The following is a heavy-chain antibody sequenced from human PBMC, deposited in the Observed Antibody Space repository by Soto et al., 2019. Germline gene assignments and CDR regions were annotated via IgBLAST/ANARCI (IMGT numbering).Heavy chain of an antibody. V-gene: IGHV3-30*03. CDR3: VGGQYYFGY. D-gene: IGHD3-10*01. CDR1: GFPFTSYG. J-gene: IGHJ4*02. Sequence: QVQLVESGGGVVQPGRSLRLSCAASGFPFTSYGMHWVREGPGKGLEWVAVISYDGSNKFYADSVKGRFTISRDNSKNTLYLQMNSLRPEDTALYYCVGGQYYFGYRGQGTLVIGSS. CDR2: ISYDGSNK.